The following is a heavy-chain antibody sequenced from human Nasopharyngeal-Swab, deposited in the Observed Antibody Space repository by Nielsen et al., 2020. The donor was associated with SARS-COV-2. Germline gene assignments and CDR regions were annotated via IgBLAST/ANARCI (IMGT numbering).Heavy chain of an antibody. D-gene: IGHD2-21*01. CDR1: GSSFTSYW. CDR3: ARHLRRGGDSGGDWFDP. Sequence: GGSLRLSCKGSGSSFTSYWIGWVRQMPGKGLEWMGIIYPGDSDTRYSPSFQGQVTISADKSISTAYLQWSSLKASDTAMYYCARHLRRGGDSGGDWFDPWGQGTLVTVSS. J-gene: IGHJ5*02. CDR2: IYPGDSDT. V-gene: IGHV5-51*01.